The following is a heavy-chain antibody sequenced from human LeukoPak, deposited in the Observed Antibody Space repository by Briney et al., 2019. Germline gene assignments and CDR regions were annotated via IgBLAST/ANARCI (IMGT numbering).Heavy chain of an antibody. CDR3: ARVGEIYDFWSGYYTYYFDY. V-gene: IGHV3-7*01. Sequence: PGGSLRLSCAASGFTFSSYSMNWVRQAPGKGLEWVANIKQDGSEKYYVDSVKGRFTISRDNAKNSPYLQMNSLRAEDTAVYYCARVGEIYDFWSGYYTYYFDYWGQGTLVTVSS. D-gene: IGHD3-3*01. CDR2: IKQDGSEK. CDR1: GFTFSSYS. J-gene: IGHJ4*02.